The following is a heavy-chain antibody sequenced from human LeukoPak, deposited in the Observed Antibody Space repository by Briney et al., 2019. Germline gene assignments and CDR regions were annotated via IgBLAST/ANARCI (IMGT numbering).Heavy chain of an antibody. CDR2: MNPNSGNT. J-gene: IGHJ6*02. V-gene: IGHV1-8*01. Sequence: GASVKVSCKASGYTFTSYDINWGRQATGQGLEWMGWMNPNSGNTGYAQKFQGRVTMTRTTSISTAYTELSSLRSEDTAVYYCARATRTHYYYGMDVWGQGTTVTVSS. CDR1: GYTFTSYD. CDR3: ARATRTHYYYGMDV.